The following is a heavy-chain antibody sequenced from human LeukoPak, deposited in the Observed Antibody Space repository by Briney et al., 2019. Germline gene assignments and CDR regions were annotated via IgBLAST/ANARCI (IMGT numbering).Heavy chain of an antibody. CDR2: IKQDGSEK. V-gene: IGHV3-7*01. CDR1: GFTFSDAW. J-gene: IGHJ4*02. CDR3: AREPGRWYYYDSSGYSH. Sequence: GGSLRLSCAASGFTFSDAWMSWVRQAPGKGLECVANIKQDGSEKYYVDSVKGRFTISRDNAKNSLYLQMNSLRPEDTAVYYCAREPGRWYYYDSSGYSHWGQGTLVTVSS. D-gene: IGHD3-22*01.